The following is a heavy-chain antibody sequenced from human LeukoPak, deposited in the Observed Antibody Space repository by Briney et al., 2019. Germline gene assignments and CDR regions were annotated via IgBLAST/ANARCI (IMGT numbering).Heavy chain of an antibody. Sequence: PGGSLRLSCAASGFTVCSNYMSWVRQAPGKGLEWVSVIYSGGSTYYADSVKGRFTNSRHNSKNTLYLQMNSLRAEDTAVYYCARVMTTPGYYGMDVWGQGTTVTVSS. V-gene: IGHV3-53*04. J-gene: IGHJ6*02. CDR1: GFTVCSNY. D-gene: IGHD4-11*01. CDR3: ARVMTTPGYYGMDV. CDR2: IYSGGST.